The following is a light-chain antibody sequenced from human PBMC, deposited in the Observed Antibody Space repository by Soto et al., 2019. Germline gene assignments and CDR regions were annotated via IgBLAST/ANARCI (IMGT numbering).Light chain of an antibody. CDR1: QDISSY. Sequence: IQLTQSPYSLSASVGDRVTVTCRASQDISSYLAWYQQKPGKAPNLLIYATSTLQSGVPSRFSGRGAGKDFALTISTLQPEYFATYYCQQRSSSPLSFGGGTKVEIK. J-gene: IGKJ4*01. CDR2: ATS. CDR3: QQRSSSPLS. V-gene: IGKV1-9*01.